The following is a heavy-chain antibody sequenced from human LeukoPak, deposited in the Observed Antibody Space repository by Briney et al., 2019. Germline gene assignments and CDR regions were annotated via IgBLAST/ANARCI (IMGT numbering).Heavy chain of an antibody. J-gene: IGHJ5*02. D-gene: IGHD3-22*01. V-gene: IGHV3-30*06. CDR2: TASDGSNK. CDR3: ARDNEPDYSSSPGWFDL. CDR1: GFTFSDYG. Sequence: GGSLRLSCAASGFTFSDYGMHWVRLAPGKGLEWVGVTASDGSNKFYADSVKGRFTVSRDNSKNTLYLHMNSLRAEDTAVYYCARDNEPDYSSSPGWFDLWGQGTLVTVSS.